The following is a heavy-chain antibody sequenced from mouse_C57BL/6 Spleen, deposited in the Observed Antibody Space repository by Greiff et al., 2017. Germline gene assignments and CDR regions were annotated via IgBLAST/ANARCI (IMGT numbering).Heavy chain of an antibody. D-gene: IGHD2-3*01. CDR1: GFTFSDYG. CDR2: ISNLAYSL. J-gene: IGHJ1*03. CDR3: ARRLYDYGYFDV. V-gene: IGHV5-15*01. Sequence: EVTLVESGGGLVQPGGSLKLSCAASGFTFSDYGMAWVRQAPRQGPEWVAFISNLAYSLYYADTVPGRFPISRENAKNTLYLKMISLRSEDTAMYYYARRLYDYGYFDVWGTGTTVTVSS.